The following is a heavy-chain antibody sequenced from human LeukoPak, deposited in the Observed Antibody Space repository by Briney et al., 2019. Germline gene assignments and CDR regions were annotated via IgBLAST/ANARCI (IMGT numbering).Heavy chain of an antibody. CDR1: GFTFSSYG. Sequence: PGRSLRLSCAASGFTFSSYGMHWVRQAPGKGLEWVAVIWYDGSNKYYADSVKGRFTIPRDNSKNTLYLQMNSLRAEDTAVYYCARDQCSSTSCYFDYWGQGTLVTVSS. D-gene: IGHD2-2*01. J-gene: IGHJ4*02. CDR3: ARDQCSSTSCYFDY. V-gene: IGHV3-33*01. CDR2: IWYDGSNK.